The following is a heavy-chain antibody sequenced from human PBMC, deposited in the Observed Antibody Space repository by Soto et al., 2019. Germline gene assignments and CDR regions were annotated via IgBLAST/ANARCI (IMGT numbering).Heavy chain of an antibody. Sequence: SETLSLTCTVSGGSINSYHWSWIRQPPGKGLEWIGYGHYSGTTYYNPSLKSRVTMSVDMSKNQFSLKLSSVTAADTAVYYCARTRGSGWYGDNSFDPWGQGTLVTVSS. V-gene: IGHV4-59*01. CDR1: GGSINSYH. D-gene: IGHD6-19*01. CDR3: ARTRGSGWYGDNSFDP. J-gene: IGHJ5*02. CDR2: GHYSGTT.